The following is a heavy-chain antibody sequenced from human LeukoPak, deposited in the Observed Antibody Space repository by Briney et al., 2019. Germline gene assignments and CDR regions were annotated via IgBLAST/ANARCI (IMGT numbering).Heavy chain of an antibody. CDR1: GGSISSSGYY. J-gene: IGHJ4*02. Sequence: PSETLSLTCTVSGGSISSSGYYWVWIRQPSGKGLEWIGNIFYSGSTYYNPSLKSRVTISVDTSKNQFSLKLSSVTAADTAVYYCARRQGSSSYIDNWGQGTLVTVSS. CDR2: IFYSGST. V-gene: IGHV4-39*01. D-gene: IGHD6-13*01. CDR3: ARRQGSSSYIDN.